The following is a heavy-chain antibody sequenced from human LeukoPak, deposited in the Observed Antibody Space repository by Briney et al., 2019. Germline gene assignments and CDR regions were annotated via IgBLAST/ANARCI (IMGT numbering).Heavy chain of an antibody. Sequence: PGGSLRLSCAASGFTFSSYAMSWVRQAPGKGLEWVSGINWNGGSTGYADSVKGRFTISRDNAKNSLYLQMNSLRAEDTALYYCASSSHSKSLVYWGQGTLVTVSS. CDR3: ASSSHSKSLVY. CDR1: GFTFSSYA. V-gene: IGHV3-20*04. J-gene: IGHJ4*02. D-gene: IGHD6-6*01. CDR2: INWNGGST.